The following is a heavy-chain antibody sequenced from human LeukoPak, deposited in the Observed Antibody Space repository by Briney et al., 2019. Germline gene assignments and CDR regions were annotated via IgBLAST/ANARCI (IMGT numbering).Heavy chain of an antibody. J-gene: IGHJ4*02. CDR2: TYSGGTT. CDR3: AKDGGLWVSAHWGDS. V-gene: IGHV3-53*01. CDR1: GFTVNNNR. D-gene: IGHD7-27*01. Sequence: GGSLRLSCAASGFTVNNNRMGWVRQAPGKGLEWVSITYSGGTTYYADSVKGRFTVSRDNSKNTLFLQMNSLRAEDTAVYYCAKDGGLWVSAHWGDSWGRGTLVTVSS.